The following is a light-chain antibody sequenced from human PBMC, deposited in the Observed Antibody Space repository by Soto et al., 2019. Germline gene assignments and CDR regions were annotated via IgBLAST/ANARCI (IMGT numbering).Light chain of an antibody. CDR1: QDIRNS. J-gene: IGKJ4*01. V-gene: IGKV1-33*01. Sequence: DIQMTQSPTSLSASMGDGVTITCQASQDIRNSLNWFQQKPGKAPKLLIYDASSVEAGVPSRFSGAGSGTEFTFTINSLRPEDVATYYCQQSHDLPLTFGGGT. CDR2: DAS. CDR3: QQSHDLPLT.